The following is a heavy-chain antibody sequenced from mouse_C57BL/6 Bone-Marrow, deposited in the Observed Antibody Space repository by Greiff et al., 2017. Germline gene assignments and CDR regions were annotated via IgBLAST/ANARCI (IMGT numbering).Heavy chain of an antibody. CDR3: ARENYYGSKGY. CDR2: IYPGDGDT. CDR1: GYAFSSSW. D-gene: IGHD1-1*01. J-gene: IGHJ2*01. V-gene: IGHV1-82*01. Sequence: QVQLKQSGPELVKPGASVKISCKASGYAFSSSWMNWVKQRPGKGLEWIGRIYPGDGDTNYNGKFKGKATLTADKSSSTAYMQLSSLTSEDSAVYFCARENYYGSKGYGGQGTTLTVSS.